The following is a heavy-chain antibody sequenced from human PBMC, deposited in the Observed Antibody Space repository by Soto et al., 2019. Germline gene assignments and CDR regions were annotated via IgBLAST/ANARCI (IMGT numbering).Heavy chain of an antibody. CDR2: IYPGDSDT. CDR3: SRQCSLSPYYYDSSGLRTSSWYFDY. J-gene: IGHJ4*02. V-gene: IGHV5-51*01. D-gene: IGHD3-22*01. CDR1: GYSFTSYW. Sequence: GESLKISCKGSGYSFTSYWIGWVRQMPGKGLEWMGIIYPGDSDTRYSPSFQGQVTISADKSNCTAYLQWSSLKASDTAMYYCSRQCSLSPYYYDSSGLRTSSWYFDYWGQGTLVTVSS.